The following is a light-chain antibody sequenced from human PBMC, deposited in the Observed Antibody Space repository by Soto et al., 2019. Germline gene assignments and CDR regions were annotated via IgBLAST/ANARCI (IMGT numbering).Light chain of an antibody. J-gene: IGKJ1*01. CDR2: GAL. V-gene: IGKV1-12*01. Sequence: DIQMTQSPSSVSASVGDRVTITCRSSQGIGSWLAWYQQKPGKAPKLLIYGALSLQSGVPSRFSGSVSGTDFTLTISSLQPEDSGTYYCQQANSFPWTFGPGTKVEIK. CDR3: QQANSFPWT. CDR1: QGIGSW.